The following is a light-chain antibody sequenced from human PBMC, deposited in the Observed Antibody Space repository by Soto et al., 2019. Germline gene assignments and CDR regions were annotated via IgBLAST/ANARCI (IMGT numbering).Light chain of an antibody. CDR1: SSNVGSYNL. CDR2: EVS. V-gene: IGLV2-23*02. J-gene: IGLJ1*01. CDR3: CSYAGSYTYV. Sequence: QSALTPPASVSGSPGQSITISCTGTSSNVGSYNLVSWYQQHPGKAPKLMIYEVSKRPSGVSNRFSGSKSGNTASLTISGLQAEDEADYHCCSYAGSYTYVFGPGTKVTVL.